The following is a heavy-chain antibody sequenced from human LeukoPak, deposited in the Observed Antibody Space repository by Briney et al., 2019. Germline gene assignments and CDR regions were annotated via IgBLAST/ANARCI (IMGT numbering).Heavy chain of an antibody. CDR1: GFTFSSYA. CDR2: ITGGGGST. Sequence: GGSLRLSCAASGFTFSSYAMSWVRQAPGKGLAWVSVITGGGGSTYYADCVKGRFTISRDKSKNTLYLQMNSLRAEDTAVYYCAKEVLGYGGNSDDWGQGTLVSVSS. CDR3: AKEVLGYGGNSDD. V-gene: IGHV3-23*01. D-gene: IGHD4-23*01. J-gene: IGHJ4*02.